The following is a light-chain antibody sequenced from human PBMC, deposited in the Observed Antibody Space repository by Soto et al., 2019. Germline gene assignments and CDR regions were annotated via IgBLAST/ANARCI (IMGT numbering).Light chain of an antibody. CDR3: QQYSGVPFT. J-gene: IGKJ3*01. CDR1: QGIKNN. Sequence: DIQMTQSPSSLSASAGDRVTITCRASQGIKNNLAWYQQKPGKAATLLIYAASTLQSAVPSRFSGSGSGTAVTLTISSQQTEDGVTDYCQQYSGVPFTFGPGTKVEIK. V-gene: IGKV1-27*01. CDR2: AAS.